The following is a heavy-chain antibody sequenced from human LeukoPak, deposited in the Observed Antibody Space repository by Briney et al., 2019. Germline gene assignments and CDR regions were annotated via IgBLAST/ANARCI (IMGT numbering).Heavy chain of an antibody. D-gene: IGHD1-26*01. Sequence: SETLSLTSTVSGGSISSYYWSWIRQPPGKGLEWIGYIYYSGSTNYNPSLKSRVTISVDTSKNQFSLKLSSVTAADTAVYYCARAISGSYSRAFGIWGQGTMVTVSS. CDR3: ARAISGSYSRAFGI. CDR2: IYYSGST. CDR1: GGSISSYY. V-gene: IGHV4-59*01. J-gene: IGHJ3*02.